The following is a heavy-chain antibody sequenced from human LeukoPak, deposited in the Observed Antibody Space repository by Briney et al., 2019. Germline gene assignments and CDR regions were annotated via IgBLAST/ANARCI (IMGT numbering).Heavy chain of an antibody. V-gene: IGHV3-21*01. CDR1: GFTFSSYS. Sequence: GGSQRLSCAASGFTFSSYSMNWVRQAPGKGREWVSSIRSSSSYIYYADSVKGRFTISRDNSKNSLYLRMNSLRAEDTAVYYCASLRPGVSYWGQGTLVTVSS. CDR2: IRSSSSYI. D-gene: IGHD3-3*01. J-gene: IGHJ4*02. CDR3: ASLRPGVSY.